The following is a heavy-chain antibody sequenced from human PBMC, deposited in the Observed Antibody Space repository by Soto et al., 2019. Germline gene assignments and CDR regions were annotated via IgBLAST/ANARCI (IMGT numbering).Heavy chain of an antibody. J-gene: IGHJ6*02. CDR1: GGPVSGDDLY. CDR3: ARALVTDYNSRDYHYYFAMDV. V-gene: IGHV4-31*02. CDR2: VYHTGTT. D-gene: IGHD3-22*01. Sequence: SETLSLPRVASGGPVSGDDLYWSWIRHLPGKGLEWIANVYHTGTTYYNPSLKSRVSMSVDTSQNQFSLILASVTAADTAVYYCARALVTDYNSRDYHYYFAMDVWGQGTSVTVSS.